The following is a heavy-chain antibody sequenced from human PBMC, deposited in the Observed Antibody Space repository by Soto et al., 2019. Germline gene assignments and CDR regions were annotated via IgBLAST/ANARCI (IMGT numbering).Heavy chain of an antibody. J-gene: IGHJ5*02. CDR2: IIPIFGTA. V-gene: IGHV1-69*01. CDR3: PSSREGGLDP. Sequence: QVQLVQSGAEVKKPGSSVKVSCKASGGTFSSYAISWVRQAPGQGLEWMGGIIPIFGTANYAQKFQGRVTITADEPTSTAYMELSSLRSEHTALYYCPSSREGGLDPWGQGTLVTVSS. D-gene: IGHD3-16*01. CDR1: GGTFSSYA.